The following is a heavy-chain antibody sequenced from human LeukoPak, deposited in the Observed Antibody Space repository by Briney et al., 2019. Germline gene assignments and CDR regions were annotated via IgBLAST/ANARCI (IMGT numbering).Heavy chain of an antibody. V-gene: IGHV3-7*05. D-gene: IGHD3-16*01. CDR3: ARVGKRASYPFDY. CDR1: GFTFNSYW. CDR2: IKQDGSEQ. Sequence: PGGSLRLSCAASGFTFNSYWMTWVRQAPGRGLEWLANIKQDGSEQYYVDSVKGRFTISRDNAKNSLYLQMNSLRAGDTAVYYCARVGKRASYPFDYWGQGSLVTVSS. J-gene: IGHJ4*02.